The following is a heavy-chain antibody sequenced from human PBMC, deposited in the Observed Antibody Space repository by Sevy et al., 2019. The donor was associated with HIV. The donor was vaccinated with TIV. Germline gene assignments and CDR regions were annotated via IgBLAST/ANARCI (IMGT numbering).Heavy chain of an antibody. J-gene: IGHJ3*02. D-gene: IGHD6-13*01. CDR2: IIPIFGTA. V-gene: IGHV1-69*13. CDR3: AREACPLPPGPYIAAESGTGDAFDI. CDR1: GGTFSSYA. Sequence: ASVKVSCKASGGTFSSYAISWVRQAPGQGLEWMGRIIPIFGTANYAQKFQGRVTITADESTSTAYMELSSLRSEETAVYYCAREACPLPPGPYIAAESGTGDAFDIWGQGTMVTVSS.